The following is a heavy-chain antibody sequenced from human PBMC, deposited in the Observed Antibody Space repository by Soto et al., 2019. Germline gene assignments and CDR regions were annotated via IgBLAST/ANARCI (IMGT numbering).Heavy chain of an antibody. D-gene: IGHD5-12*01. CDR1: GGSFSGYY. J-gene: IGHJ4*02. V-gene: IGHV4-34*01. Sequence: SETLSLTCAVYGGSFSGYYWSWIRQPPGKGLEWIGEINHSGSTNYNPSLKSRVTISVDTSKNQFSLKLSSVTAADTAVYYCARGRRGDGLVALYYFDYWGQGTLVTVSS. CDR2: INHSGST. CDR3: ARGRRGDGLVALYYFDY.